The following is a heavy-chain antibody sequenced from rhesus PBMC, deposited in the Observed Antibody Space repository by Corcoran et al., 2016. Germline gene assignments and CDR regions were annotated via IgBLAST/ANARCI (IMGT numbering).Heavy chain of an antibody. Sequence: QVQLQESGPGLVKPSETLSLTCAVSGGSVSSSNWWSWIRQPPGKGLECIGYISGSSGSTYYNPSLNSRVTISTDTSKNQFSLNLSSVTAADTAVYYCARAYEDDYGYYYTGTFDYWGQGVLVTVSS. J-gene: IGHJ4*01. CDR1: GGSVSSSNW. D-gene: IGHD3-9*01. V-gene: IGHV4-65*01. CDR3: ARAYEDDYGYYYTGTFDY. CDR2: ISGSSGST.